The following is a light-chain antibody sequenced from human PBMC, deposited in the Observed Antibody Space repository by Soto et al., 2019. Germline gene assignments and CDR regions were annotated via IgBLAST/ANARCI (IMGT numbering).Light chain of an antibody. V-gene: IGKV1D-12*01. Sequence: DIQMTQSPSSVSASIGDTVTITCRASQDISTLLAWYQQKPGKAPKLLIYGASTLESGVPSRFRGRGSGTDFTLTISSLQPEDFATYFCQQADSFPLTFGGGTKVEMK. CDR1: QDISTL. J-gene: IGKJ4*01. CDR2: GAS. CDR3: QQADSFPLT.